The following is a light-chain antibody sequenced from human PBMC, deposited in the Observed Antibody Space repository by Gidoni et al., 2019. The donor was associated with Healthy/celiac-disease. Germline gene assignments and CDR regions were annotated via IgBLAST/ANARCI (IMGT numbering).Light chain of an antibody. CDR3: QQSYSTPDT. Sequence: DIQMTQSPSSLSASVGDRVTITCRASQSISSYLNWYQQKPGKAPKLLIYAASSLQSGVPSRFSGSGSGTDFTLTISSLQPEDFATCYCQQSYSTPDTFGQXTKLEIK. V-gene: IGKV1-39*01. J-gene: IGKJ2*01. CDR1: QSISSY. CDR2: AAS.